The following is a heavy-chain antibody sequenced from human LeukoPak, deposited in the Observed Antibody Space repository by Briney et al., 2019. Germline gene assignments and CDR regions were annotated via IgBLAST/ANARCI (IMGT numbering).Heavy chain of an antibody. V-gene: IGHV5-51*01. J-gene: IGHJ4*02. CDR3: AGGYYYDSRVYYVDY. Sequence: GESLKISCKGSGYSFTSYWIGWVRQMPGKGLEWMGIIYPGDSDTRYSSSFQGQVTISADKSINTAYLQWSSLKASDTAMYYCAGGYYYDSRVYYVDYGGQGPRVTVSS. CDR1: GYSFTSYW. CDR2: IYPGDSDT. D-gene: IGHD3-22*01.